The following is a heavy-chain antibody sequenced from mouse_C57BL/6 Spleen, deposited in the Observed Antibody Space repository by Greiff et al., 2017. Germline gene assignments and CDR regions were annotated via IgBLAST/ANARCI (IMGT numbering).Heavy chain of an antibody. Sequence: DVKLQESGPGLVKPSQSLSLTCSVTGYSITSGYYWNWIRQFPGNKLEWMGYISYAGSNNYNPSLKNRISITRDTSKNQFFLKLNSVTTEDTATYYCARDNGYWGQGTLVTVSA. CDR2: ISYAGSN. J-gene: IGHJ3*02. V-gene: IGHV3-6*01. CDR1: GYSITSGYY. CDR3: ARDNGY.